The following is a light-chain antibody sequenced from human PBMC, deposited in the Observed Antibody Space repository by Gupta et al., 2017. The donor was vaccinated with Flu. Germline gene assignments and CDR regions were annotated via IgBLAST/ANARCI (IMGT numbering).Light chain of an antibody. CDR2: EVN. CDR1: SNDIGGYNY. V-gene: IGLV2-14*01. Sequence: SITMSCTGTSNDIGGYNYVSWYQQLPGKAPKLRIFEVNNRASGISSRFSASRSGYTASLSISGLRAEDEAEYYCASYTSATTLVFGRGTRLTVL. CDR3: ASYTSATTLV. J-gene: IGLJ2*01.